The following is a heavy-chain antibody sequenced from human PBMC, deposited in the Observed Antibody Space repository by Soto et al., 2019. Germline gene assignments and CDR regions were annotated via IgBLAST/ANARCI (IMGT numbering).Heavy chain of an antibody. CDR3: ARVRDDYSNFHFDY. Sequence: PSETLSLTCTVSGGSISSGGYYWSWIRQHPGKGLEWIGYIYYSGSTYYNPSLKSRVTISVDTSKNQFSLKLSSVTAADTAVYYCARVRDDYSNFHFDYWGQGTLVTVSS. CDR2: IYYSGST. CDR1: GGSISSGGYY. D-gene: IGHD4-4*01. V-gene: IGHV4-31*03. J-gene: IGHJ4*02.